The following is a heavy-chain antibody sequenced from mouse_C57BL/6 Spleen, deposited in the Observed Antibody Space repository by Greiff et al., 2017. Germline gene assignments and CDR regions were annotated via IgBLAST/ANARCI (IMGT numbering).Heavy chain of an antibody. V-gene: IGHV1-50*01. J-gene: IGHJ1*03. Sequence: QVQLQQPGAELVQPGASVKLSCKASGYTFTSYWMKWVKQRPGQGLEWIGELDPSDSSTNYNQQFKGKATLTVDTSSSTAYMQLSSLTSEDSAVYYCARSSPACCFSVWGTETTVADCS. CDR3: ARSSPACCFSV. CDR2: LDPSDSST. CDR1: GYTFTSYW.